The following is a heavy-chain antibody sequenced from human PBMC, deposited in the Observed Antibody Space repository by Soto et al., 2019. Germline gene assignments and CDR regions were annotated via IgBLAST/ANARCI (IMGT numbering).Heavy chain of an antibody. Sequence: QAQLVESGGGVVQPGRSRRLSCAASGFTFSTYGMHWVRQAPGKGLEWVAVISYDGVNKYYADSVKGRFTISRDNSKNTLYLQMNSLRAEDTAVYYCAKSVYNWNDGFFDYWGQGTLVTVSS. CDR3: AKSVYNWNDGFFDY. CDR1: GFTFSTYG. V-gene: IGHV3-30*18. CDR2: ISYDGVNK. D-gene: IGHD1-1*01. J-gene: IGHJ4*02.